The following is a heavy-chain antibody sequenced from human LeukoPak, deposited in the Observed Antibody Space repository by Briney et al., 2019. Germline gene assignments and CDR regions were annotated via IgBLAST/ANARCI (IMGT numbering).Heavy chain of an antibody. CDR3: ARHGNDFWSGYSDYYYMDV. Sequence: SETLSLTCTVSGGSISSYYWSWIRQPPGKGLEWIGYIYYSGSTNYNPSLKSRVTISVDTSKNQCSLKLSSVTAADTAVYYCARHGNDFWSGYSDYYYMDVWGKGTTVTVSS. J-gene: IGHJ6*03. D-gene: IGHD3-3*01. CDR2: IYYSGST. CDR1: GGSISSYY. V-gene: IGHV4-59*08.